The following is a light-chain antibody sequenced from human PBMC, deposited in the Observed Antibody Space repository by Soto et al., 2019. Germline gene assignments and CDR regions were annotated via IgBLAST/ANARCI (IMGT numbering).Light chain of an antibody. CDR3: QQYNDWPQT. J-gene: IGKJ1*01. Sequence: EIVMTQSPGTLSLSPGERATLSCRASQSVSTNLAWYQQIPGQAPRLLIDGASTRATGIPARFSGSGSGTEFTLAISSLQSEYFAVYYCQQYNDWPQTCGLGTKVEIK. CDR1: QSVSTN. CDR2: GAS. V-gene: IGKV3-15*01.